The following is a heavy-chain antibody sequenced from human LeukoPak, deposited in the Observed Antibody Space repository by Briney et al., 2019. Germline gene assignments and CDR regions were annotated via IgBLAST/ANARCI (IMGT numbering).Heavy chain of an antibody. CDR1: DYSVSRAYY. Sequence: SETLSLTCAVSDYSVSRAYYWGWIRQPPGKGLEWIGSIYHSGSTDYNPSLKGRVTISVDTSKNQFSLKLRSVTAADTAVYYCARDQAYCGGDCYFDFWGQGTLVTVSS. CDR3: ARDQAYCGGDCYFDF. J-gene: IGHJ4*02. V-gene: IGHV4-38-2*02. CDR2: IYHSGST. D-gene: IGHD2-21*02.